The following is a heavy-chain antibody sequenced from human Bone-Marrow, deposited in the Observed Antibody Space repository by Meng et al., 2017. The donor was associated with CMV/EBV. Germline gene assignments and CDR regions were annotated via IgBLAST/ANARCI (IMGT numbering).Heavy chain of an antibody. J-gene: IGHJ5*02. CDR3: ARGYSSLRFDP. CDR2: INWNGGST. V-gene: IGHV3-20*04. CDR1: GGSLSGYY. D-gene: IGHD6-19*01. Sequence: ETLSLTCAVYGGSLSGYYWSWIRQPPGKGLEWVSGINWNGGSTGYADSVKGRFTISRDNAKNSLYLQMNSLRAEDTALYYCARGYSSLRFDPWGQGTLVTVSS.